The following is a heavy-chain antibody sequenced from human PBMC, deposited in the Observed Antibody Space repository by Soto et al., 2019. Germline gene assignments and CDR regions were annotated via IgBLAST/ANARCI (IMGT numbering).Heavy chain of an antibody. CDR1: GYSFTNYW. CDR2: IYPGDSDT. D-gene: IGHD3-3*01. J-gene: IGHJ3*02. Sequence: PGESLKISCKGSGYSFTNYWIGWVRQMPGKGLEWMGIIYPGDSDTRYTPSFQGQVTISADKSISTAYLQWSSLKASDTAIHYCARHRNNDFWNDAAADAFDIWGQGTMVTVSS. V-gene: IGHV5-51*01. CDR3: ARHRNNDFWNDAAADAFDI.